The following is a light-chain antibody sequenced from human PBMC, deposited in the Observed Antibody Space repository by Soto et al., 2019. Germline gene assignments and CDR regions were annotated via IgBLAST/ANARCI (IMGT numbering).Light chain of an antibody. Sequence: QSALTPPRSVSGSPGQSVTISCTGTSRDVGGYNYVSWYQQHPGKAPKLMMYDVSKRPSGVPDRFSGSKSGNTASLTISGLHAEDEADYYCCAYAGSYTGVFGGGTKVTVL. CDR3: CAYAGSYTGV. CDR2: DVS. CDR1: SRDVGGYNY. V-gene: IGLV2-11*01. J-gene: IGLJ2*01.